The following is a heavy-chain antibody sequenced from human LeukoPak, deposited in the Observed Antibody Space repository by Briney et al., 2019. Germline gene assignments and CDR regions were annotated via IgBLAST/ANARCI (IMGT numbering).Heavy chain of an antibody. D-gene: IGHD4-17*01. J-gene: IGHJ6*03. Sequence: GGSLRLSCAASGFTFSSYSMNWVRQAPGKGLEWVSSISSSSSYIYYADSVKGRLTISRDNAKNSLYLQMNSLRAEDTAVYYCARETTVKELYYYYYYMDVWGKGTTVTVSS. V-gene: IGHV3-21*01. CDR2: ISSSSSYI. CDR1: GFTFSSYS. CDR3: ARETTVKELYYYYYYMDV.